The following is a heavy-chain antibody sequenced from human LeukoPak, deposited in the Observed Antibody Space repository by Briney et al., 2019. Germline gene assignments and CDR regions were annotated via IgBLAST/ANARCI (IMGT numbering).Heavy chain of an antibody. CDR3: ARVLGAAAPPGGDDAFDI. CDR2: IYFSGST. J-gene: IGHJ3*02. D-gene: IGHD6-13*01. V-gene: IGHV4-59*12. CDR1: GGSISSYH. Sequence: SETLSLTCTVSGGSISSYHWSWIRQPPGKGLEWIGTIYFSGSTYYNPSLSNRVTISIDMSKNQFSLKLSSVTAADTAVYYCARVLGAAAPPGGDDAFDIWGQGTMVTVSS.